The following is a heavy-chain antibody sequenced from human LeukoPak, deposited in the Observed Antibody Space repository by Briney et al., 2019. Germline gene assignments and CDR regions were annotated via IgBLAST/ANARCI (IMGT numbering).Heavy chain of an antibody. CDR3: ARDPMWGAFDI. Sequence: GGSLRLSCAASGFTFSYYWMTWVRQAPGKGLEWVANINQDESEKCYVDSVKGRFTISRDNAKNSLYLQTNSLRAEDTAVYYCARDPMWGAFDIWGQGTMVTVSS. J-gene: IGHJ3*02. CDR1: GFTFSYYW. CDR2: INQDESEK. D-gene: IGHD7-27*01. V-gene: IGHV3-7*01.